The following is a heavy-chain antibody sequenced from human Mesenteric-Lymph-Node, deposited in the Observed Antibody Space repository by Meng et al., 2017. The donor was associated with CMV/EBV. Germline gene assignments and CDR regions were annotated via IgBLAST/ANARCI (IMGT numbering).Heavy chain of an antibody. CDR1: GFTFDAYV. D-gene: IGHD1-26*01. CDR3: AKAHAGGTAGNYYGLDV. J-gene: IGHJ6*02. Sequence: SLKISCAASGFTFDAYVMHWVRQAPGKGLEWVSGITWNSGGIYYADSVKGRFTISRDNAKNSLYLQMNSLTTEDTALYYCAKAHAGGTAGNYYGLDVWGQGSTVTVSS. CDR2: ITWNSGGI. V-gene: IGHV3-9*01.